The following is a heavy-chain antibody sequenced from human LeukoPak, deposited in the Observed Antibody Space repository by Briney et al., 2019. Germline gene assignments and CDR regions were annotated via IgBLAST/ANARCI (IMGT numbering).Heavy chain of an antibody. D-gene: IGHD6-19*01. CDR2: ITTSSTYI. V-gene: IGHV3-21*01. J-gene: IGHJ4*02. CDR1: GFTFSSYS. Sequence: GGPLRLPCAASGFTFSSYSRNWVRQAPGKGLEWVSSITTSSTYIYYADSVKGRFTISRDNAKNSLYLQMNSLRAEDTAVYYCARRSIAVAGPFDYWGQETLVTVPS. CDR3: ARRSIAVAGPFDY.